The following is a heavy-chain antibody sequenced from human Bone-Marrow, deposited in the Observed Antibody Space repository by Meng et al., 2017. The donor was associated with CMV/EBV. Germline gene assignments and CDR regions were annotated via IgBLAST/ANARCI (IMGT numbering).Heavy chain of an antibody. D-gene: IGHD1-20*01. CDR1: GGSFSGYY. CDR2: INHSGST. V-gene: IGHV4-34*01. J-gene: IGHJ3*01. Sequence: GSLRLSCAVYGGSFSGYYWSWIRQPPGKGLEWIGEINHSGSTNYNPSLKSRVTISVDTSKNQFSLKLSSVTAADTAVYYCARGIGWTIITLTRGSKAYAFWGQGTMVTV. CDR3: ARGIGWTIITLTRGSKAYAF.